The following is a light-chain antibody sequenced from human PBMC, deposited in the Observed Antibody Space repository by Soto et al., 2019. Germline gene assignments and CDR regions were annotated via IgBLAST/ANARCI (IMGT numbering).Light chain of an antibody. Sequence: QSVLTQPASVSGSPGQSITISCTGTGSDIGVYNYVSWYQQHPGKAPKLMIYEVGNRPSGVSNRFSGSKFGNPASLTISGLQAEDEADYYCSSYTSSSTLLFGGGTKLTVL. CDR1: GSDIGVYNY. V-gene: IGLV2-14*01. CDR3: SSYTSSSTLL. CDR2: EVG. J-gene: IGLJ2*01.